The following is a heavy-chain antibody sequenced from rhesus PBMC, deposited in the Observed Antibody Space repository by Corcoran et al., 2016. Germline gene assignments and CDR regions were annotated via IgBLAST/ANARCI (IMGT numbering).Heavy chain of an antibody. V-gene: IGHV4S12*01. Sequence: QVQLQESGPGLVKPSETLSLTCAVSVGSISSSNWWSWIRPPPGKGLEWIGGIYSNSESTNYNPSLKSRVTISKDTSKNQFSLKLSSVTAADTAVYYCARRPEGYFDYWGQGVLVTVSS. CDR1: VGSISSSNW. CDR2: IYSNSEST. J-gene: IGHJ4*01. CDR3: ARRPEGYFDY.